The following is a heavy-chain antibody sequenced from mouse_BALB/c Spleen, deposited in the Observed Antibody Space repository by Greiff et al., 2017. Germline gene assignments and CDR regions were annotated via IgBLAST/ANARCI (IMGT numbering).Heavy chain of an antibody. CDR1: GFTFSSFG. CDR2: ISSGSSTI. Sequence: EVQVVESGGGLVQPGGSRKLSCAASGFTFSSFGMHWVRQAPEKGLEWVAYISSGSSTIYYADTVKGRFTISRDNPKNTLFLQMTSLRSEDTAMYYCARSGYEGYYCDYWGQGTTLTVSS. J-gene: IGHJ2*01. V-gene: IGHV5-17*02. CDR3: ARSGYEGYYCDY. D-gene: IGHD3-1*01.